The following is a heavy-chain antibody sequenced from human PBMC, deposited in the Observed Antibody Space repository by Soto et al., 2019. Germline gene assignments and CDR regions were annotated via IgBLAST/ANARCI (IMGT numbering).Heavy chain of an antibody. CDR1: GGSFIGYY. Sequence: KPSETLSLTCAVYGGSFIGYYWSWIRQPPGKGLEWIGEINHSGSTNYNPSLKSRVTISVDTSKNQFSLKLSSVTAADTAVYYCARGRTLPLSRGLDYWGQGTLVTVSS. J-gene: IGHJ4*02. D-gene: IGHD5-12*01. CDR2: INHSGST. CDR3: ARGRTLPLSRGLDY. V-gene: IGHV4-34*01.